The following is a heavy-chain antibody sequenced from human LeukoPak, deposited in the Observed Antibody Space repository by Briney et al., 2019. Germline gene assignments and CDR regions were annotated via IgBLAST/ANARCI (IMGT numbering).Heavy chain of an antibody. Sequence: NPSQTLSLTCTVSGGSISSGGYYWSWIRQHPGKGLEWIGYIYYSGSTYYNPSLKSRVTISVDTSKNQFSLKLSSVTAADTAVYYCARDSGRQWELLAFDYWGQGTLVTVSS. CDR1: GGSISSGGYY. J-gene: IGHJ4*02. CDR2: IYYSGST. D-gene: IGHD1-26*01. CDR3: ARDSGRQWELLAFDY. V-gene: IGHV4-31*03.